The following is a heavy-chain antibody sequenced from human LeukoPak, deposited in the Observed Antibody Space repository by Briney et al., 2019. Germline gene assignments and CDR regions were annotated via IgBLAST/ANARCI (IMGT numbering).Heavy chain of an antibody. CDR1: GFTFSSYA. CDR2: TSGSGGST. J-gene: IGHJ3*02. CDR3: AKGGSGWYTIDAFDI. D-gene: IGHD6-19*01. Sequence: GGSLRLSCAASGFTFSSYAMSWVRQAPGKGLEWVSATSGSGGSTYYADSVKGRFTISRDNSKNTLYLQMNSLRAEDTAVYYCAKGGSGWYTIDAFDIWGQGTMVTVSS. V-gene: IGHV3-23*01.